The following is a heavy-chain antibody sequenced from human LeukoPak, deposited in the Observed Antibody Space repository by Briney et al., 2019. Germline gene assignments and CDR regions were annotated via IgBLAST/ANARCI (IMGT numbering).Heavy chain of an antibody. CDR2: INHSGST. CDR3: ARDSVPWFGELGAFDI. Sequence: SETLSLTCAVYGGSFSGYYWSWIRQPPGKGLEWIGEINHSGSTNYNPSLESRVTISVDTSKNQFSLKLSSVTAADTAVYYCARDSVPWFGELGAFDIWGQGTMVTVSS. J-gene: IGHJ3*02. CDR1: GGSFSGYY. D-gene: IGHD3-10*01. V-gene: IGHV4-34*01.